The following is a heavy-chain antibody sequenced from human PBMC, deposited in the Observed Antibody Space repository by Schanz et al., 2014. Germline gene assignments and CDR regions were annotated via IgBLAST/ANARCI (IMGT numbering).Heavy chain of an antibody. J-gene: IGHJ4*02. V-gene: IGHV4-39*01. Sequence: QLQLQESGPGLVRPSETLSLTCTVYGGSFSSGPFYWGWIRQPPGKGLEWLGSAYYRGSTYYSPALKRRVPISRDGSKSRFSLRLTSMTAADTAVYYCARARGSNRGPRKYYFDYWGQGTLVTVSS. CDR3: ARARGSNRGPRKYYFDY. CDR2: AYYRGST. CDR1: GGSFSSGPFY.